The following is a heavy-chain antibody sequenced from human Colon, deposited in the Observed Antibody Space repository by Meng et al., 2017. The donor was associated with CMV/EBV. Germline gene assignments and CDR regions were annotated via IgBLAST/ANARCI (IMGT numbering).Heavy chain of an antibody. CDR1: GYTFSNYG. D-gene: IGHD6-13*01. J-gene: IGHJ4*02. Sequence: QVQLVQSGAEVREPGASVKVSCKASGYTFSNYGISWLRQAPGQGLEWMGWISAYNGNTNYAQNFQGRLTVTTDTSTNTAYMELTRLRSDDTAVYFCARGGYISSWYVALDYWGQGTLVTVSS. V-gene: IGHV1-18*01. CDR2: ISAYNGNT. CDR3: ARGGYISSWYVALDY.